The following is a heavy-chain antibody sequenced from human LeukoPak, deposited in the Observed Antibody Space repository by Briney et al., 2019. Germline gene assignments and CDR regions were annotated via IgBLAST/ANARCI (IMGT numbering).Heavy chain of an antibody. J-gene: IGHJ3*02. CDR1: GFTFSGTA. Sequence: GGSLKLSCAASGFTFSGTAMHWVRQASGKGLEWVGRIRSKANSYATAYAASVKGRFTISRDDSKNTAYLQMNSLKTEDTAVYYCAREEVRVPAAAKRQRPDAFDIWGQGAMVTVSS. CDR2: IRSKANSYAT. V-gene: IGHV3-73*01. D-gene: IGHD2-2*01. CDR3: AREEVRVPAAAKRQRPDAFDI.